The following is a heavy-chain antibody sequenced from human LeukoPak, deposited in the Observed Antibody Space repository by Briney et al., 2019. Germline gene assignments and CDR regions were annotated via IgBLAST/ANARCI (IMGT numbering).Heavy chain of an antibody. CDR3: AKGSWKGFDY. D-gene: IGHD2-15*01. J-gene: IGHJ4*02. Sequence: SETLSLTCTVSGGSISSGGYYWSWIRQHPGKGLEWIGYIYYSGSTYYNPSLKSRVTISVDTSKNQFSLKLSSVTAADTAVYYCAKGSWKGFDYWGQGTLVTVSS. CDR1: GGSISSGGYY. V-gene: IGHV4-31*03. CDR2: IYYSGST.